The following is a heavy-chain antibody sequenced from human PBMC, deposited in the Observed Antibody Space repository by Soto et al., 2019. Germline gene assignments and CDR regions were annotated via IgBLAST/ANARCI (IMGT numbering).Heavy chain of an antibody. CDR2: IKQDGSEK. Sequence: GSLRLSCAASGFTFSSYWMSWVRQAPGKGLEWVANIKQDGSEKYYVDSVKGRFTISRDNAKNSLYLQMNSLRAEDTAVYYCARVGSSSSSAYYYYGMDVWGQGTTVTVSS. V-gene: IGHV3-7*01. CDR1: GFTFSSYW. J-gene: IGHJ6*02. CDR3: ARVGSSSSSAYYYYGMDV. D-gene: IGHD6-13*01.